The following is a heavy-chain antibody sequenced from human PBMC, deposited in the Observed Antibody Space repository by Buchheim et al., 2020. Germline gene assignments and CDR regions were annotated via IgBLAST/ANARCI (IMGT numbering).Heavy chain of an antibody. V-gene: IGHV4-34*01. J-gene: IGHJ5*02. D-gene: IGHD3-3*01. CDR3: ARGRFRGYDFWSGYYSGFDP. Sequence: QVQLQQWGAGLLKPSETLSLTCAVYGGSFSGYYWSWIRQPPGKGLEWIGEINHSGSTNYNPSLKSRVTISVDTPKNQFSLKLSSVTAADTAVYYCARGRFRGYDFWSGYYSGFDPWGQGTL. CDR2: INHSGST. CDR1: GGSFSGYY.